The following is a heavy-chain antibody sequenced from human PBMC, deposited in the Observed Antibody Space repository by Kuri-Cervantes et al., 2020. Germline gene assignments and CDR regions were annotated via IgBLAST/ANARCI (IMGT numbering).Heavy chain of an antibody. Sequence: SKPLSPTCAVYGGSFSAYYWSWLRQPPGKGLEWIGEINHSGSTNYNPSLKSRVTISVETSKNQFSLKLSSVTAADTAVYYCARGRYFQHWGQGTLVTVSS. V-gene: IGHV4-34*01. J-gene: IGHJ1*01. CDR1: GGSFSAYY. CDR3: ARGRYFQH. CDR2: INHSGST.